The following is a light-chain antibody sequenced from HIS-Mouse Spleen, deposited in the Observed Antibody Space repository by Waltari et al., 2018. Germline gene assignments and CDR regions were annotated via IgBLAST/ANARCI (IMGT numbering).Light chain of an antibody. CDR1: QSVLYSPNNKNY. V-gene: IGKV4-1*01. CDR2: WAS. J-gene: IGKJ4*01. CDR3: QQYYSTPRT. Sequence: DIVMTQSPDSLAVSLGERATINCKSSQSVLYSPNNKNYLAWYQQKPGQPPKLLIYWASTRESGVPDRFSGSGSGTDFTLTISSLQAEDGAVYYCQQYYSTPRTFGGGTKVEIK.